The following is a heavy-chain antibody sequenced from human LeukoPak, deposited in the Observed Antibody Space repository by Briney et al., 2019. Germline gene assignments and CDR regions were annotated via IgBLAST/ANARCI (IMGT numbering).Heavy chain of an antibody. V-gene: IGHV3-21*01. J-gene: IGHJ6*03. Sequence: GGSLRLSCAASGFTFSSYSMTWVRQAPGKGLEWVSSIISSGAYIYYADSVKDRFTISRDNAKNSLYLQMSSLRAEDTAVYYYARVTFGATTNNYYFYHMDVWGKGTSVTVSS. CDR2: IISSGAYI. D-gene: IGHD5-24*01. CDR3: ARVTFGATTNNYYFYHMDV. CDR1: GFTFSSYS.